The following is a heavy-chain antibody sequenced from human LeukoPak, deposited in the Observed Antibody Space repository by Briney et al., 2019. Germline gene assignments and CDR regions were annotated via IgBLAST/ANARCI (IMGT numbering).Heavy chain of an antibody. CDR1: GFKFDDYG. V-gene: IGHV3-20*04. Sequence: GGSLRLSCAASGFKFDDYGMSWVRQAPGKGLEWVSGINWNGGSTGYADSVKGRFTISRDNAKNSLYLQMNSLRAEDTAVYYCAKAVALYIDAFDIWGQGTMVTVSS. CDR3: AKAVALYIDAFDI. J-gene: IGHJ3*02. D-gene: IGHD6-19*01. CDR2: INWNGGST.